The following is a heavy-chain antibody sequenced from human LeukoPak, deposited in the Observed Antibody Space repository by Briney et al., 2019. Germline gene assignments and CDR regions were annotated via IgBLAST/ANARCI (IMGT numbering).Heavy chain of an antibody. Sequence: ASVKVSCKATGGTFSSYAISWVRQAPGQGLEWMGGIIPIFGTANYAQKFQGRVTITTDESTSTAYMELSSLRSEDTAVYYCARGQQLAPFDYWGPGTLVTVSS. CDR3: ARGQQLAPFDY. J-gene: IGHJ4*02. D-gene: IGHD6-6*01. CDR2: IIPIFGTA. CDR1: GGTFSSYA. V-gene: IGHV1-69*05.